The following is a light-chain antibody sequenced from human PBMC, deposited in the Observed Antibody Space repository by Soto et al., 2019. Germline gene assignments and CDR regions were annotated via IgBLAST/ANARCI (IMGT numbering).Light chain of an antibody. CDR3: ATWDRILRVVV. CDR1: GSNIGSYS. CDR2: DDN. J-gene: IGLJ2*01. Sequence: QSVLTQPPSVSAAPGQKVSISCSGSGSNIGSYSVSWYQPLPGTAPKLLIYDDNKRPSGIPDRFSGSKSGASATLGITGLQTGDEADYYCATWDRILRVVVFXGGTKVTVL. V-gene: IGLV1-51*01.